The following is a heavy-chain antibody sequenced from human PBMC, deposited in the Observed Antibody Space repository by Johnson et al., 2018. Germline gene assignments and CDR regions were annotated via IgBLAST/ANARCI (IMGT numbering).Heavy chain of an antibody. CDR3: AKDPGSSSWYWAEYFQH. Sequence: QVELVQSGGGVVQPGRSLRLSCAASGFTFSSYGMHWVRQAPGKGLEWVAVISYDGSNKYYADSMKGRFTISRDNSKNTLYLQMTSLRAEDTAVYYCAKDPGSSSWYWAEYFQHWGQGTLVTVSS. CDR2: ISYDGSNK. D-gene: IGHD6-13*01. J-gene: IGHJ1*01. V-gene: IGHV3-30*18. CDR1: GFTFSSYG.